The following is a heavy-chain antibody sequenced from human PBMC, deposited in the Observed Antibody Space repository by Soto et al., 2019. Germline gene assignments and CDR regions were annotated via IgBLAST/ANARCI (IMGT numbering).Heavy chain of an antibody. CDR2: IYYSGST. CDR3: ASSKVEYSGYDWYYFYY. V-gene: IGHV4-59*01. Sequence: SETLSLTCTVSGCSISSYYWRWIRQPPGKGLEWIGYIYYSGSTNYNPSLKSRVTISVDTSKNQFSLKLSSVTAADTAVYYCASSKVEYSGYDWYYFYYWGQGTPVTVSA. D-gene: IGHD5-12*01. J-gene: IGHJ4*02. CDR1: GCSISSYY.